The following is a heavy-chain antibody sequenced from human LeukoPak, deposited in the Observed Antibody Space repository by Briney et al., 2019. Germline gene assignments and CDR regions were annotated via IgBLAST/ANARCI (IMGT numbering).Heavy chain of an antibody. V-gene: IGHV1-69*04. Sequence: ASVKVSCKASGAPFSSYAISWVRQAPGQGLEWMGRIIPIFGIANYAQKFQGRVTITADKSTSTAYMELSSLRSEDTAVYYCARYCSSTSCSDVWFDPWGQGTLVTVSS. J-gene: IGHJ5*02. D-gene: IGHD2-2*01. CDR1: GAPFSSYA. CDR3: ARYCSSTSCSDVWFDP. CDR2: IIPIFGIA.